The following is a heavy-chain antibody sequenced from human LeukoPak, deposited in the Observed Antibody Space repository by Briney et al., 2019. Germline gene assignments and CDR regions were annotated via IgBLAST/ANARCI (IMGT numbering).Heavy chain of an antibody. D-gene: IGHD3-10*01. CDR2: ISGSGGRI. CDR3: AKAGRGGAITLVRGVKGDYYYMDV. Sequence: PGGSLELSCAASGFPFSSYGMSWVRQAPGKGLEWVSGISGSGGRIYYVDSVKGRFNISRDNSKNTLDLQMNHLSTEDPAVLYRAKAGRGGAITLVRGVKGDYYYMDVWGKGTTVTISS. CDR1: GFPFSSYG. V-gene: IGHV3-23*01. J-gene: IGHJ6*03.